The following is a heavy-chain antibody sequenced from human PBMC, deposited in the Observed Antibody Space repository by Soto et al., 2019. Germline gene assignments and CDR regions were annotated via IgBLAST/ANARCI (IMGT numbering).Heavy chain of an antibody. CDR2: ISDSGSYI. Sequence: SGGSLRLSCAASGFNFGGSSMNWVRQTPGKRLEWVAAISDSGSYIKYADSVKGRLTISRDNAKNSLFLQMNSLRVEDTAVYYCASSSSYYYFNWGQGTLVTVSS. CDR3: ASSSSYYYFN. J-gene: IGHJ4*02. D-gene: IGHD6-13*01. CDR1: GFNFGGSS. V-gene: IGHV3-21*06.